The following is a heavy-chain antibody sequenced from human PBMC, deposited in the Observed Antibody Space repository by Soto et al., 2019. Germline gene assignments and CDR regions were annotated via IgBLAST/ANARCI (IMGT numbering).Heavy chain of an antibody. D-gene: IGHD1-26*01. Sequence: EVQLLESGGGFVQPGGSLRLSCAASGFTFSTFAMNWVRQAPGKGLEWVSGITGGSGFTFYADSVKGRFTISRDDSENTLFLQMCSLRAEDTAKYYCAKSGPTNYFDFWGQGTLVTVSS. CDR1: GFTFSTFA. CDR3: AKSGPTNYFDF. J-gene: IGHJ4*02. V-gene: IGHV3-23*01. CDR2: ITGGSGFT.